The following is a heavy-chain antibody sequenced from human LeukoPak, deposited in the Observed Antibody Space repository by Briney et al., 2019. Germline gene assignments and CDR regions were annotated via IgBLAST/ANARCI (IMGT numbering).Heavy chain of an antibody. Sequence: GGSLRLSCAASGFTFSSYGMHWVRQAPGKGLEWVAVISYDGSNKYYADSVKGRFTISRDNSKNTLYLQMNSLRAEDTAVYYCAKPPGIAAAGTLVYWGQGTLVTVSS. CDR3: AKPPGIAAAGTLVY. J-gene: IGHJ4*02. CDR1: GFTFSSYG. CDR2: ISYDGSNK. D-gene: IGHD6-13*01. V-gene: IGHV3-30*18.